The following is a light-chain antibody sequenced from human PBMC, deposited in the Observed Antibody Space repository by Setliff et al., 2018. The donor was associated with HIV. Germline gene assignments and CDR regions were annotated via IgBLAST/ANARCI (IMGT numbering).Light chain of an antibody. CDR3: SSYTSSSTEV. CDR1: SSDVGGYNY. V-gene: IGLV2-14*01. J-gene: IGLJ1*01. CDR2: EVS. Sequence: QPALTQPASVSGSPGQSITISCTGTSSDVGGYNYVSWYQQHPGKAPKLMIYEVSNRPSGVSNRFSGSKSGNTASLTISGLQAEDEADYYCSSYTSSSTEVFGTGTKVTVL.